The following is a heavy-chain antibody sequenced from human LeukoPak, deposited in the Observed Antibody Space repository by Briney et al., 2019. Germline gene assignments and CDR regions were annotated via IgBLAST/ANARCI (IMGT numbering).Heavy chain of an antibody. V-gene: IGHV1-69*05. CDR2: IIPIFGTA. Sequence: SVKVSCKASGGTFSSYAISWVRQAPGQGLEWMGGIIPIFGTANYAQKFQGRVTITTDESTSTAYMELSSLRSEDTAVYYCARANTVTTLRPNYFDYWGQGTLVTVSS. J-gene: IGHJ4*02. D-gene: IGHD4-17*01. CDR3: ARANTVTTLRPNYFDY. CDR1: GGTFSSYA.